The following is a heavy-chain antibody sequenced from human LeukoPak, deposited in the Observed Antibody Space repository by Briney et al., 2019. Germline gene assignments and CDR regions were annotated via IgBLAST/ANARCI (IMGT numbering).Heavy chain of an antibody. V-gene: IGHV4-34*01. D-gene: IGHD6-19*01. CDR3: ARTPSSGWQSIDY. CDR1: GGSFSGYY. Sequence: PSETLSLTCAVYGGSFSGYYWSWIRQPPGKGLEWIGEINHSGSTNYNPSLKSRVTISVDTSKNQFSLKLSSVTAADPAVYYCARTPSSGWQSIDYWGQGTLVTVSS. CDR2: INHSGST. J-gene: IGHJ4*02.